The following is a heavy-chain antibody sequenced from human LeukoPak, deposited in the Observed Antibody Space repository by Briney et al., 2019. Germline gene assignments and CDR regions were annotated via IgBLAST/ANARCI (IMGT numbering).Heavy chain of an antibody. CDR2: INHSGST. V-gene: IGHV4-34*01. Sequence: SETLSLTCAVYGGSFSGYYWSWIRQPPGKGLEWIGEINHSGSTNYNPSLKSRVTISVDTSRNQFSLKLSSVTAADTAVYYCARDVVSGPPYYYYYMDVWGKGTTVTVSS. CDR1: GGSFSGYY. J-gene: IGHJ6*03. CDR3: ARDVVSGPPYYYYYMDV. D-gene: IGHD4-23*01.